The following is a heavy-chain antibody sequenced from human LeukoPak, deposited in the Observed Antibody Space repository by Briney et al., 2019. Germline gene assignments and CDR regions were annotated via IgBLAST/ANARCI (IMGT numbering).Heavy chain of an antibody. CDR1: GFTVRSNY. Sequence: GGSLRLSCAASGFTVRSNYMSWVRQAPGKGLEWVSVIYSGGSTNYADSVKGQFTISRDNSKNTLYLQMNSLRAEDTAVYYCARDLDSYGDYWGQGTLVTVSS. CDR2: IYSGGST. J-gene: IGHJ4*02. D-gene: IGHD5-18*01. V-gene: IGHV3-53*01. CDR3: ARDLDSYGDY.